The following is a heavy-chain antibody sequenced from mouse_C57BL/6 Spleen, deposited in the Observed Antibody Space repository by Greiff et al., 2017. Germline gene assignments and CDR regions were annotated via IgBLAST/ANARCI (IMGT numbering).Heavy chain of an antibody. D-gene: IGHD1-1*01. CDR3: ASHYYGSSYWYFDV. J-gene: IGHJ1*03. V-gene: IGHV1-55*01. Sequence: QVQLQQPGAELVKPGASVKMSCKASGYTFTSYWITWVKQRSGQGLEWIGDIYPGSGSTNYNEKFKSKATLTVDTSSSTAYMQLSSLTSEDSAVYYCASHYYGSSYWYFDVWGTGTTVTVSS. CDR1: GYTFTSYW. CDR2: IYPGSGST.